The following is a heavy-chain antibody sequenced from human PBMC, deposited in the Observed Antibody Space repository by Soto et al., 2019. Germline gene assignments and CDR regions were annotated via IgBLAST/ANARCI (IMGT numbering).Heavy chain of an antibody. V-gene: IGHV1-2*04. Sequence: GASVKVSCKASGYTFTGYYMHWVRQAPGQGLEWMGWINPNSGGTNYAQKFQGWVTMTRGTSISTAYMELSRLRSDDTAVYYCARDLGYYGSGSYPQWDYYGMDVWGQGTTVTVSS. CDR2: INPNSGGT. CDR1: GYTFTGYY. CDR3: ARDLGYYGSGSYPQWDYYGMDV. J-gene: IGHJ6*02. D-gene: IGHD3-10*01.